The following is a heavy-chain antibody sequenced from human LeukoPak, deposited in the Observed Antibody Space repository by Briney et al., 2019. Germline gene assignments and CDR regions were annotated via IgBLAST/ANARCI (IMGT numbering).Heavy chain of an antibody. Sequence: QPGGSLRLSCAASGFTFSSYGIHWVRQAPGKGLEWVAFIRYDGSNKYYADSVEGRFTISRDNSKNTLYLQMNSLRAEDTAVYYCAKYRVAGKTDAFDIWGQGTMVTVSS. V-gene: IGHV3-30*02. J-gene: IGHJ3*02. D-gene: IGHD6-19*01. CDR1: GFTFSSYG. CDR3: AKYRVAGKTDAFDI. CDR2: IRYDGSNK.